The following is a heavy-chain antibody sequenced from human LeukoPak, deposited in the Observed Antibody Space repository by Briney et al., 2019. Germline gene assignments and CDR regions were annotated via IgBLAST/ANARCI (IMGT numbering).Heavy chain of an antibody. J-gene: IGHJ4*02. D-gene: IGHD6-19*01. V-gene: IGHV1-18*01. CDR2: ISAYNGNT. Sequence: ASVKVSCKASGYAFTSYGISWVRQAPGQGLEWMGWISAYNGNTNYAQKLQGRVTMTTDTSTSTAYMELRSLRSDDTAVYYCANSLSDSAWYRSFDYWGQGTLVTVSS. CDR3: ANSLSDSAWYRSFDY. CDR1: GYAFTSYG.